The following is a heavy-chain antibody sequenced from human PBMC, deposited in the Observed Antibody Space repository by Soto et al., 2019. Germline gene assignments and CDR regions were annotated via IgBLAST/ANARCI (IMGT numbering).Heavy chain of an antibody. J-gene: IGHJ4*02. CDR2: ISDSGSLT. D-gene: IGHD1-26*01. Sequence: GWSLRLSCAASGFTFSAYYMSWIRQAPGKGLEWVSYISDSGSLTHYGDSVKGRFTISRDNAKASLYLQMDSLRAEDTAIYYCARALVLGVGALSQWGQGTLVTVSS. V-gene: IGHV3-11*01. CDR1: GFTFSAYY. CDR3: ARALVLGVGALSQ.